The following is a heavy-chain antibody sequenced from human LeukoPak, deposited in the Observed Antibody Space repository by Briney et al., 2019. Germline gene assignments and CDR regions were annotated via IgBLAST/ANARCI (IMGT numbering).Heavy chain of an antibody. CDR1: GFTFSSYA. J-gene: IGHJ4*02. CDR3: AALKGGHFDY. Sequence: GGSLRLSCAASGFTFSSYAMHWVRQAPGKGLEWVALISYDGSNKYYADSVKGRFTISRDNPKNTLYLQMNSLRAEDTAVYYCAALKGGHFDYWGQGTLVAVSS. D-gene: IGHD3-16*01. V-gene: IGHV3-30-3*01. CDR2: ISYDGSNK.